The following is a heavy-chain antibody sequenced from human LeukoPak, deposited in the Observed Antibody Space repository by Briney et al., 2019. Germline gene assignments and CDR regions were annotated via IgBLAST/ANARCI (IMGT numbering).Heavy chain of an antibody. J-gene: IGHJ4*02. CDR1: EFTFNTYT. CDR3: ARGSTYYESSGQVPFDY. CDR2: IIGSSGII. D-gene: IGHD3-22*01. Sequence: GGSLRLSCAASEFTFNTYTWNGARQPPGRGRKWFSYIIGSSGIIDYADSVRGRFTISRDNAKNSLYLQMNSLRAEDTAVYYCARGSTYYESSGQVPFDYWGQGTLVTVSS. V-gene: IGHV3-48*01.